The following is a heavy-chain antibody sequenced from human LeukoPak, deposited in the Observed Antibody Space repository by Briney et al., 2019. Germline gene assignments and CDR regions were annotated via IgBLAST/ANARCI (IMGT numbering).Heavy chain of an antibody. V-gene: IGHV4-31*03. CDR2: IYYSGST. Sequence: PSETLSLTRTVSGGSISSGGYYWSWIRQHPGKGLEWIGYIYYSGSTYYNPSLKSRVTISVDTSKNQFSLKLSSVTAADTAVYYCARWSRAGTGFAIDYWGQGTLVTVSS. J-gene: IGHJ4*02. CDR1: GGSISSGGYY. D-gene: IGHD6-19*01. CDR3: ARWSRAGTGFAIDY.